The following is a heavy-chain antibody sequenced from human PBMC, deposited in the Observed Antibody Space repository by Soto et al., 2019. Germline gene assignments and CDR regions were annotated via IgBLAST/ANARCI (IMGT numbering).Heavy chain of an antibody. D-gene: IGHD5-18*01. CDR1: GFTFSSYS. CDR2: ISSSSSYI. J-gene: IGHJ6*02. Sequence: LRLSCAASGFTFSSYSMNWVRQAPGKGLEWVSSISSSSSYIYYADSVKGRFTISRDNAKNSLYQQMNSLRAEDTAVYYCARDLRIQLWSDLYTGGYYYYGMDVWGQGTTVTVSS. CDR3: ARDLRIQLWSDLYTGGYYYYGMDV. V-gene: IGHV3-21*01.